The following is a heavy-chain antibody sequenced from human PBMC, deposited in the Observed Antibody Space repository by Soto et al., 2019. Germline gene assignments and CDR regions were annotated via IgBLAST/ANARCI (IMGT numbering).Heavy chain of an antibody. CDR1: GYTFISFG. D-gene: IGHD3-16*02. V-gene: IGHV1-18*01. Sequence: QVQLVQSGAEVKKPGASVKVSCKASGYTFISFGISWVRQAPGQGLEWMGWISAYNGNTNYAQKLQGRVTMTTDKSTTTAYRKLRSLRSDDTAVYYCARDLDDYVWGSYPSPDAFDIWGQGTMVTVSS. CDR3: ARDLDDYVWGSYPSPDAFDI. J-gene: IGHJ3*02. CDR2: ISAYNGNT.